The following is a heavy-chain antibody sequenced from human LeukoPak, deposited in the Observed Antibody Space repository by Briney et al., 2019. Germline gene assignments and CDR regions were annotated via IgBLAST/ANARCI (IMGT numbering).Heavy chain of an antibody. J-gene: IGHJ5*02. CDR1: GGTFSSYA. CDR2: VIPIFGTA. D-gene: IGHD3-9*01. V-gene: IGHV1-69*06. CDR3: ARDRGYDILTGYGWFDP. Sequence: EPSVKVSCKASGGTFSSYAISWVRQAPGQGLEWMGGVIPIFGTANYAQKFQGRVTITADKSTSTAYMELSSLRSEDTAVYYCARDRGYDILTGYGWFDPWGQGTLVTVSS.